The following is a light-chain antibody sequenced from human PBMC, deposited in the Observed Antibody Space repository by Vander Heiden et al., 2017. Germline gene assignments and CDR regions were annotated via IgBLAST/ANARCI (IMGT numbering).Light chain of an antibody. J-gene: IGKJ3*01. V-gene: IGKV1-5*03. Sequence: IQMLQPRSTLSASVGDRIAVPCRACLGSSNWLAWYQQKPGKAPKLLLYKASSLESGVPSTFSGSGSATEFTLTIISLQPDDFATYYCQQQYSYGLTFGHGTKVDIK. CDR2: KAS. CDR1: LGSSNW. CDR3: QQQYSYGLT.